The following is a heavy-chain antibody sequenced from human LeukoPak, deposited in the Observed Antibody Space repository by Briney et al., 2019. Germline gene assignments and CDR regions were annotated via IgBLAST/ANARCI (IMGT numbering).Heavy chain of an antibody. D-gene: IGHD4-11*01. CDR3: ARLAGVHDYSNYGQFDY. J-gene: IGHJ4*02. CDR1: GFTFSSYS. V-gene: IGHV3-48*01. Sequence: GGSLRLSCAASGFTFSSYSMNWVRQAPGKGLEWVSYISSSSSTIYYADSVRGRFTISRDNAKNSLYLQMNSLRAEDTAVYYCARLAGVHDYSNYGQFDYWGQGTLVTVSS. CDR2: ISSSSSTI.